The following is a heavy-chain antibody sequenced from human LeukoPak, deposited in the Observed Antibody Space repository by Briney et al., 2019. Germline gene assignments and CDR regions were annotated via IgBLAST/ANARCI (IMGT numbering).Heavy chain of an antibody. CDR2: ISGSGGGT. CDR1: GFTFSSYA. J-gene: IGHJ6*02. Sequence: GGSLRLSCAASGFTFSSYAMSWVRQAPGKGLEWVSAISGSGGGTYYADSVKGRFTISRDNSKNTLYLQMNSLSAEDAAVYYCAKDLSPLYYYYGMDVWGQGTTVTVSS. CDR3: AKDLSPLYYYYGMDV. V-gene: IGHV3-23*01.